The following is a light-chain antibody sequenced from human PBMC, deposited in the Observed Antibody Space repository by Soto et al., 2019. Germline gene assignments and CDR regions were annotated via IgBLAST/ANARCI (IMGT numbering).Light chain of an antibody. CDR2: EVS. CDR1: SSDVGGYNY. J-gene: IGLJ1*01. CDR3: SSFTSSSTQV. Sequence: QSVLTQPASVSGSPGQSITISCTGTSSDVGGYNYVSWYQQHPGKVPKLMIYEVSNRPSGVVNRFSGSKSGNTASLTISGLQAEDEADYYCSSFTSSSTQVFGTGTKVTVL. V-gene: IGLV2-14*01.